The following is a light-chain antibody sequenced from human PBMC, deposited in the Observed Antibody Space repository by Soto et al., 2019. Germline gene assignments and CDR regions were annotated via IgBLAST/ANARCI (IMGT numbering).Light chain of an antibody. V-gene: IGKV1-5*03. CDR2: KAS. Sequence: DIQMTQSPSTLSASVGDRVTITCRASQSISSWLAWYQQKPGQAPKLLMYKASSLESGVPSRFSGSGSGTEFTLTISRLQPDDSATYYCQQYESSSITFGQGTRLEIK. CDR3: QQYESSSIT. CDR1: QSISSW. J-gene: IGKJ5*01.